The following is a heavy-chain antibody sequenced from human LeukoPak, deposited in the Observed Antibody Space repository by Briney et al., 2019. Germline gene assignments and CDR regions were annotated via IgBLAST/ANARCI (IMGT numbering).Heavy chain of an antibody. CDR3: ARDSQGLRAFDI. V-gene: IGHV4-61*02. CDR1: GGSISSGSYY. J-gene: IGHJ3*02. Sequence: SQTLSLTCTVSGGSISSGSYYWSWIRQPAGKGLEWIGRIYTSGSTNYNPSLKSRVIISVDTSKNQFSLELSSVTAADTAVYHCARDSQGLRAFDIWGQGTMVTVSS. CDR2: IYTSGST.